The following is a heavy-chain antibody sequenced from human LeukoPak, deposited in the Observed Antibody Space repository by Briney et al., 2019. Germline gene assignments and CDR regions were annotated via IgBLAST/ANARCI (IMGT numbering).Heavy chain of an antibody. CDR2: IIPILGIA. J-gene: IGHJ3*02. CDR3: ARAERDSGSLPIGAFDI. CDR1: GGTFSSYA. D-gene: IGHD1-26*01. V-gene: IGHV1-69*04. Sequence: SVTVSCKASGGTFSSYAISWVRQAPGQGLEWMGRIIPILGIANYAQKFQGRVTITADKSTSTAYMELSSLRSEDTAVYYCARAERDSGSLPIGAFDIWGQGTMVTVSS.